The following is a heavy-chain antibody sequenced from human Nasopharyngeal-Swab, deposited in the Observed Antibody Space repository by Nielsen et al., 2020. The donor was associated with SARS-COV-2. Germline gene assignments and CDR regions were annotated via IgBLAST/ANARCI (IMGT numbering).Heavy chain of an antibody. CDR1: AGTFSSYA. Sequence: SVKVSCTASAGTFSSYAISWVRQAPGQGLEWMGGIIPIFGTANYAQKFQGRVTITADESTSTAYMELSSLRSEDTAVYYCARADPIAAAGTPFDYWGQGTLVTVSS. CDR2: IIPIFGTA. CDR3: ARADPIAAAGTPFDY. V-gene: IGHV1-69*13. D-gene: IGHD6-13*01. J-gene: IGHJ4*02.